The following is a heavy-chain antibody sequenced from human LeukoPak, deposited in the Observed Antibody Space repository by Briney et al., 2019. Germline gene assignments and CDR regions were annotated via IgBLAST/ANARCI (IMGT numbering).Heavy chain of an antibody. CDR2: IYYRGST. CDR1: GGSFSGYY. CDR3: ARYTYDFWSDYYKEDYFDY. Sequence: SETLSLTCAVYGGSFSGYYWGWIRQPPGKGLEWIGNIYYRGSTYYNPSLKSRVTISVDTSKKQFSLKLSSVTAADTAVYYCARYTYDFWSDYYKEDYFDYWGQGTLVTVSS. V-gene: IGHV4-34*01. J-gene: IGHJ4*02. D-gene: IGHD3-3*01.